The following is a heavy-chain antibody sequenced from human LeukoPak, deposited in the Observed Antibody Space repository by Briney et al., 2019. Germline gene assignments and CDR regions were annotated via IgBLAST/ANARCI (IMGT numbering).Heavy chain of an antibody. D-gene: IGHD3-22*01. J-gene: IGHJ4*02. CDR1: GYTFTGYY. CDR2: NNPNSGGT. CDR3: ASLRYYDSSGFGY. Sequence: ASVKVSCKASGYTFTGYYMHWVRQAPGQGLEWMGWNNPNSGGTNYAQKFQGRVTITRDTSISTAYMELSRLRSDDTAVYYCASLRYYDSSGFGYWGQGTLVTVSS. V-gene: IGHV1-2*02.